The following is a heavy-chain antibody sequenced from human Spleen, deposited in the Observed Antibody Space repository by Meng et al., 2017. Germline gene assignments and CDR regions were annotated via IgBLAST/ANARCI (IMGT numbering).Heavy chain of an antibody. V-gene: IGHV1-69*17. CDR2: IIHMFDIP. CDR3: ARGPFGYGYFQH. J-gene: IGHJ1*01. CDR1: GGTFSSYA. Sequence: QVGLVQFGAEVNKPGSWVKVSCKAAGGTFSSYAISWVRQAPGQGLEWMGGIIHMFDIPNYAPKFQGRVTMTRNTSISRAYMELSSLRSEDTAVYFCARGPFGYGYFQHWGQGTLVTVSS. D-gene: IGHD5-12*01.